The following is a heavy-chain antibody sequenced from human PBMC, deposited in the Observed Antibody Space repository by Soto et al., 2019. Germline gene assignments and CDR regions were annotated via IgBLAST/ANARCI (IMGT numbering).Heavy chain of an antibody. D-gene: IGHD6-13*01. J-gene: IGHJ6*02. CDR2: IYSGGST. CDR1: GFTVSSNY. Sequence: PGGSLRLSCAASGFTVSSNYMSWVRQAPGKGLEWVSVIYSGGSTYYADSVKGRFTISRDNSKNTLYLQMNSLRAEDTAVYYCARDLYSSSWYGFYGMDVWGQGTTVTVS. CDR3: ARDLYSSSWYGFYGMDV. V-gene: IGHV3-53*01.